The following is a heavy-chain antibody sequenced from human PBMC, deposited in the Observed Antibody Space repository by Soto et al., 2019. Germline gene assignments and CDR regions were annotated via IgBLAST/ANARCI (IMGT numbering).Heavy chain of an antibody. V-gene: IGHV1-18*01. Sequence: QVQLVQSGAEVKKPGASVKVSCKASGYTFTSYGISWVRQAPGQGLEWMGWISAYNGNTNSAQKLQGRVTMTTDTSTSTGYRERRSLRSDDTAVYYCARGGTGVLLWFGDILGMDVWGQGTTVTVSS. CDR3: ARGGTGVLLWFGDILGMDV. CDR2: ISAYNGNT. D-gene: IGHD3-10*01. CDR1: GYTFTSYG. J-gene: IGHJ6*02.